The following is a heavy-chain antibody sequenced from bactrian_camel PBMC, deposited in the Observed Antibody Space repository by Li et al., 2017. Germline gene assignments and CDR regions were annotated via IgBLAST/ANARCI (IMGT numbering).Heavy chain of an antibody. CDR1: GALYTSVS. Sequence: VQLVESGGGSVQAGGSLRLSCTASGALYTSVSGCMAWFRQAPGKEREGVAAISSYGATTYADSVKGQFTASRDNAKNTVYLQMNALKYEDTAVYYCATGHVWPRLNVQMSFGNWGRGTQVTVS. CDR3: ATGHVWPRLNVQMSFGN. CDR2: ISSYGAT. J-gene: IGHJ6*01. V-gene: IGHV3S53*01. D-gene: IGHD3*01.